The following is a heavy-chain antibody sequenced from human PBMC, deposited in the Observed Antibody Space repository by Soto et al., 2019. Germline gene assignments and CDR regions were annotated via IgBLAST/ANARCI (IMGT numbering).Heavy chain of an antibody. CDR3: AGWHYDSSGYYPLY. D-gene: IGHD3-22*01. CDR2: VSAYNGNT. Sequence: ASVKVSCKASGYTFTSYGISWVRQAPGQGLEWMGWVSAYNGNTNYAQKLQGRVTMTTDTSTSTAYMELRSLRSDDTAVYYCAGWHYDSSGYYPLYWGQGTLVTVSS. CDR1: GYTFTSYG. V-gene: IGHV1-18*04. J-gene: IGHJ4*02.